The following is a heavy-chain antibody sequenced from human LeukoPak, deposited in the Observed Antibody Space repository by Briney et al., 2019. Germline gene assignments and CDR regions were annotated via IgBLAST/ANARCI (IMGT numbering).Heavy chain of an antibody. V-gene: IGHV4-59*01. J-gene: IGHJ4*02. D-gene: IGHD6-6*01. CDR1: GGSISGYY. CDR2: IYYSGSA. CDR3: ARDIGAARSDY. Sequence: SETLSLTCTVSGGSISGYYWSWIRQPPGKGLEWIGYIYYSGSAKYNPSLKSRVTISVDTSKNQFSLMLTSVTAADTAVYYCARDIGAARSDYWGQGTLVTVSS.